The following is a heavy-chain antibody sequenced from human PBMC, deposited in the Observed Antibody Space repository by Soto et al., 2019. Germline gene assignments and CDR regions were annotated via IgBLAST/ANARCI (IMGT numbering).Heavy chain of an antibody. Sequence: LRLSCAASGFTVSSNYMSWVRQAPGKGLEWVSVIYSGGSTYYADSVKGRFTISRDNSKNTLYLRMNSLRAEDTAVYYCARDGRYSWSDYWGQGTLVTVSS. CDR2: IYSGGST. CDR3: ARDGRYSWSDY. CDR1: GFTVSSNY. D-gene: IGHD3-16*02. V-gene: IGHV3-53*01. J-gene: IGHJ4*02.